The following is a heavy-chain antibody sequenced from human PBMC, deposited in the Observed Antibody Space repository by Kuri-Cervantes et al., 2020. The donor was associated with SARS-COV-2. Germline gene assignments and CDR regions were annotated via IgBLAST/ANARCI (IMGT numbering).Heavy chain of an antibody. CDR3: ARHSGSGWTGNWFDP. CDR2: IIPIFGTA. Sequence: SVKVSCKASGGTFSSYAISWVRQAPGQGIEWMGGIIPIFGTANYAQKFQGRVTITADKSTSTAYMELSSLRSEDTAVYYCARHSGSGWTGNWFDPWGQGTLVTVSS. J-gene: IGHJ5*02. V-gene: IGHV1-69*06. CDR1: GGTFSSYA. D-gene: IGHD6-19*01.